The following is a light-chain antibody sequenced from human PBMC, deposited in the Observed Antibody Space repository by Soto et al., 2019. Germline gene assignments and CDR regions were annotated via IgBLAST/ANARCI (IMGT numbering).Light chain of an antibody. CDR3: RSYSGSGVWV. CDR2: GVS. J-gene: IGLJ3*02. Sequence: QSALTQPPSAYGSPGQSVAISCTGTSSDVGAYNYVSWYQHHPGEAPRLIIYGVSERPSGVTHRFSGSKSGNTASLTVSGLQAEDEADYYCRSYSGSGVWVFGGGTKLTVL. CDR1: SSDVGAYNY. V-gene: IGLV2-8*01.